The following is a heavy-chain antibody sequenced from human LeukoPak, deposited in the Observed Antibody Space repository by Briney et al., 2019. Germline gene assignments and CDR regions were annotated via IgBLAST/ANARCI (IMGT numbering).Heavy chain of an antibody. CDR1: GFTFSSYG. Sequence: PGGSLRLSCAASGFTFSSYGMHWVRQAPGKGLEWVAVIWYDGSNKYYADSVKGRFTISRDNSKNTLYLQMNSLRAEDTAVYYCARDLCYYGSGSYPFDYWGQGTLVTVSS. D-gene: IGHD3-10*01. CDR2: IWYDGSNK. V-gene: IGHV3-33*01. CDR3: ARDLCYYGSGSYPFDY. J-gene: IGHJ4*02.